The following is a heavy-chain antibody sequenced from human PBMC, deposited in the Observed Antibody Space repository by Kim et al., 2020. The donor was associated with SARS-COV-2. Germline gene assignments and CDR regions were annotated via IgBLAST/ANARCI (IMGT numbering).Heavy chain of an antibody. D-gene: IGHD2-21*02. CDR3: ARGGRGKGDNAY. CDR2: IWYDGSNK. V-gene: IGHV3-33*01. CDR1: GFTFSSYG. J-gene: IGHJ4*02. Sequence: GGSLRLSCAASGFTFSSYGMHWVRQAPGKGLEWVAVIWYDGSNKYYAAPVKGCSPISGDNSKTPRYIQRTSRISGDTAGFYCARGGRGKGDNAYWGKGT.